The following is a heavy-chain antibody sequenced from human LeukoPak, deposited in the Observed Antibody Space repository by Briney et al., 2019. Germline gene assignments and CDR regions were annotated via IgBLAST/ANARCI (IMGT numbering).Heavy chain of an antibody. CDR3: ASRKYSSSSPTFDY. CDR2: ISGSGGST. J-gene: IGHJ4*02. V-gene: IGHV3-23*01. D-gene: IGHD6-6*01. CDR1: GFTFSSYA. Sequence: GGSLRLSCAASGFTFSSYAMSWVRQAPGKGLEWVSAISGSGGSTYYADSVKGRFTISRDNSKNTLYLQMNSPRAEDTAVYYCASRKYSSSSPTFDYWGQGTLVTVSS.